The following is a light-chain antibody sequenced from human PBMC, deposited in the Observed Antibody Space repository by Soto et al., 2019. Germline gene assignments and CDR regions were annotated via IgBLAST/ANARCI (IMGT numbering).Light chain of an antibody. J-gene: IGLJ2*01. Sequence: QSVLTQSPSVSAAPGQKVTISCSGSSSNIGNNYVSWYQQLPGTAPQLLIYDNNNRPSGIPDRFSGSKSGTSGTLDITGLQTGDEADYYCATWDGSLPGEVFGGGTKLTVL. CDR3: ATWDGSLPGEV. CDR2: DNN. CDR1: SSNIGNNY. V-gene: IGLV1-51*01.